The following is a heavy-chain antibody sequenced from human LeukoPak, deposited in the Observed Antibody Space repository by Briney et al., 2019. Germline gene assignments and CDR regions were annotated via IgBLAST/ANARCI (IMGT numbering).Heavy chain of an antibody. CDR2: INPNSGGT. J-gene: IGHJ4*02. CDR1: GGTFSSYA. CDR3: ARSTMVRGVINSHDY. V-gene: IGHV1-2*06. Sequence: ASVKVSCKASGGTFSSYAISWVRQAPGQGLEWMGRINPNSGGTNYAQKFQGRVTMTRDTSISTAYMELSRLRSGDTAVYYCARSTMVRGVINSHDYWGQGTLVTVSS. D-gene: IGHD3-10*01.